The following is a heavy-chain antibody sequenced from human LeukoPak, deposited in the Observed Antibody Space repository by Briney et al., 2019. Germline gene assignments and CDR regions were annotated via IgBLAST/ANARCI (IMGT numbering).Heavy chain of an antibody. Sequence: PSQTLSLTCTVSGDSISSGGYYWSWIRQHPGKGLEWIGYIYYSGSTHYNPSLKSRVTISVDTSKNQFSLKLSSVTAADTAVYYCARVSSGATTVDYWGQGTLVTVSS. J-gene: IGHJ4*02. CDR2: IYYSGST. CDR1: GDSISSGGYY. CDR3: ARVSSGATTVDY. V-gene: IGHV4-31*03. D-gene: IGHD1-26*01.